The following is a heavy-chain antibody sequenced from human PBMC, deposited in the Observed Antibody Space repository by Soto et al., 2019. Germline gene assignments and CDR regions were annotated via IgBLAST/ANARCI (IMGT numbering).Heavy chain of an antibody. CDR3: ARRLFCRGDATKNPDNYYGMAV. D-gene: IGHD2-21*02. CDR1: GYIFTDHC. CDR2: ICPGYSNI. V-gene: IGHV5-51*01. J-gene: IGHJ6*04. Sequence: PGESLKISCKGSGYIFTDHCIVWVRQMAGKGLEWVGIICPGYSNIIYSPSVQGQVTISADMSISTAYLQWSSLKASDTAIYYCARRLFCRGDATKNPDNYYGMAVGGKGTRATVPS.